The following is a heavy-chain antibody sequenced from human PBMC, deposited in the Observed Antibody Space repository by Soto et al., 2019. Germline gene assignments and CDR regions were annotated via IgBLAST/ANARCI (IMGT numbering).Heavy chain of an antibody. V-gene: IGHV1-69*12. CDR2: IIPIFGTA. CDR1: AGTFSSYA. CDR3: ARDQSYCSGGSCSNYFDY. J-gene: IGHJ4*02. Sequence: QVQLVQSGAEVKKPGSSVKVSCKASAGTFSSYAISWVRQAPGQGLEWMGGIIPIFGTANYAQKFQGRVTITADESTSTAYMELSSLRSEDTAVYYCARDQSYCSGGSCSNYFDYWGQGTLVTVSS. D-gene: IGHD2-15*01.